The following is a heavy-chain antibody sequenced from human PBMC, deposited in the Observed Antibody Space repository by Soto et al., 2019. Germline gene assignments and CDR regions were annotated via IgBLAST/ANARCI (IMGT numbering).Heavy chain of an antibody. CDR2: IGDRGTTT. Sequence: EVQLLQSGGGLVQPGGSLRLSCVGSGFTFSRYAMIWVRQTPGKGLEWVSGIGDRGTTTYYADSVKGRFTISRDNSGNPLLLQMNSLRAEDTAVYYCAKDRLGDYYYYGMDVWGQGTTVTV. CDR1: GFTFSRYA. J-gene: IGHJ6*02. D-gene: IGHD4-17*01. V-gene: IGHV3-23*01. CDR3: AKDRLGDYYYYGMDV.